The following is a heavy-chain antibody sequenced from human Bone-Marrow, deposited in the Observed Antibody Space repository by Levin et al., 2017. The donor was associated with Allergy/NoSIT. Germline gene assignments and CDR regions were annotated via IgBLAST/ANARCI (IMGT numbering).Heavy chain of an antibody. J-gene: IGHJ6*02. CDR1: GFTFSSYW. CDR3: AKPYDILTGTHQTIG. Sequence: GGSLRLSCAASGFTFSSYWMSWVRQAPGKGLEWVANIKQDGSEKYYVDSVKGRFTISSDNAKNSLYLQMNSLRAEDTAVYYCAKPYDILTGTHQTIGWGQGTTVTVSS. V-gene: IGHV3-7*01. D-gene: IGHD3-9*01. CDR2: IKQDGSEK.